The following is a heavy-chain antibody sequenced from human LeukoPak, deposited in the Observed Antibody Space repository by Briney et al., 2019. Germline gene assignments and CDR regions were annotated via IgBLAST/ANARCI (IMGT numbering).Heavy chain of an antibody. CDR1: GYSSTSYW. CDR2: IYPGDSDT. J-gene: IGHJ5*02. V-gene: IGHV5-51*01. D-gene: IGHD3-3*01. Sequence: GESLKISCKGSGYSSTSYWIGWVRQMPGKGLEWMGIIYPGDSDTRYSPSFQGQVTISADKSISTAYLQWSSLKASDTAMYYCARLGDFWSGYLNWFDPWGQGTLVTVSS. CDR3: ARLGDFWSGYLNWFDP.